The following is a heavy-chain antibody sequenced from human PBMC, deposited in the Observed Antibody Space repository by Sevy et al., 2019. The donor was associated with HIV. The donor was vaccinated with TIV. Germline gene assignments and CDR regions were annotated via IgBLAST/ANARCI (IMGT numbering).Heavy chain of an antibody. CDR1: GGSINSYY. D-gene: IGHD6-19*01. V-gene: IGHV4-59*01. Sequence: SETLSLTCTVSGGSINSYYWSWIRQPPGKGLEWIGYIYYSGSTNYNPSLKSRVTISVDTSKNQFSLKLSSVTAADTAVYYCARDRGGRGWLVDYWGQGTLVTVSS. J-gene: IGHJ4*02. CDR2: IYYSGST. CDR3: ARDRGGRGWLVDY.